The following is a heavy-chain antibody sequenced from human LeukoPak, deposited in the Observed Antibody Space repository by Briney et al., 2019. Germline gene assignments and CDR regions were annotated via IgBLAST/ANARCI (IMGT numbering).Heavy chain of an antibody. J-gene: IGHJ4*02. V-gene: IGHV3-53*01. CDR2: IYSGGST. D-gene: IGHD2-21*02. Sequence: GGSLRLSCAASGFTFDDYAMHWVRQAPGKGLEWVSGIYSGGSTYYADSVKGRFTISRDNSKNTLYLQMNSLRAEDTAVYYCAAKEVTYFDYWGQGTLVTVSS. CDR3: AAKEVTYFDY. CDR1: GFTFDDYA.